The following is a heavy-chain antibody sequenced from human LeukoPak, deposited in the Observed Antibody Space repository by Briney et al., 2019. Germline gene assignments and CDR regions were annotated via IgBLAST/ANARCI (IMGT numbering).Heavy chain of an antibody. Sequence: SETLSLTCTVSGGSTSSSSYYWGWIRQPPGKGLEWIGSIYYSGSTYYNPSLKSRVTISVDTSKNQFSLKLSSVTAADTAVYYCASQGGSYGTDISIVDWYFDLWGRGTLVTVSS. CDR1: GGSTSSSSYY. CDR2: IYYSGST. CDR3: ASQGGSYGTDISIVDWYFDL. D-gene: IGHD1-26*01. V-gene: IGHV4-39*07. J-gene: IGHJ2*01.